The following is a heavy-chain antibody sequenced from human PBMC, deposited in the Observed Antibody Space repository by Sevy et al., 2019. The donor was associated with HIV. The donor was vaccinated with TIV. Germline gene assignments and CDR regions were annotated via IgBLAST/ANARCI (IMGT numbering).Heavy chain of an antibody. CDR2: IRGMTDGRTT. Sequence: GGSLRLSCAASGFTFSNAWMSWVRQTAGKGLEWAGRIRGMTDGRTTDYAAPVKGRFTISTDDSKDTLYLQMDMLKTEDTGVYYCITVGMIRRADLDYWGRGTLVTVSS. J-gene: IGHJ4*02. CDR3: ITVGMIRRADLDY. V-gene: IGHV3-15*01. D-gene: IGHD3-10*01. CDR1: GFTFSNAW.